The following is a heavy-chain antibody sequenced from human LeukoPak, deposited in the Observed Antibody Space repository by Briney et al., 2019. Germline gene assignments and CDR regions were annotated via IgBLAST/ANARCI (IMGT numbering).Heavy chain of an antibody. CDR1: GGSISPYY. Sequence: PSETLSLTCTVSGGSISPYYWSWIRQPPGKGLEWIGYIYYSGSTNYSPSLKSRVTMSVDTSKNHFSLKLTSVTAADTAVYYCARTTEGGYTYGYFYYYYMDVWGKGTTVTISS. CDR2: IYYSGST. CDR3: ARTTEGGYTYGYFYYYYMDV. D-gene: IGHD5-18*01. J-gene: IGHJ6*03. V-gene: IGHV4-59*01.